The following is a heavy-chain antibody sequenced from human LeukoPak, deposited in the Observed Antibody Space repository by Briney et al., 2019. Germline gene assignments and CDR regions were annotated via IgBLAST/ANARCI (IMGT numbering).Heavy chain of an antibody. CDR3: VRSSSWTGLLDQ. CDR1: GLTVSSSY. CDR2: IYSEGNT. J-gene: IGHJ5*02. Sequence: GGSLRLSCAASGLTVSSSYMSWVRQAPGKGLEWASIIYSEGNTYHAESVKGRFTISRDSSKNTVYLQMNSLRGEDAAMYYCVRSSSWTGLLDQWGQGTLVTVSS. V-gene: IGHV3-53*01. D-gene: IGHD3/OR15-3a*01.